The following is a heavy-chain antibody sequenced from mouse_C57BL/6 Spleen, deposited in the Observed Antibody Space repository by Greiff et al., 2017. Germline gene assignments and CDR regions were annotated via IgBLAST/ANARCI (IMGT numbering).Heavy chain of an antibody. Sequence: VKLMESGPGLVQPSQSLSITCTVSGFSLTSDGVHWVRQPPGKGLEWLGVIWSGGSTDYNAAFISRLSISKDNSKSQVFLKLNSLQTDDTAIYYCAKIGFSGAMDYWGQGTSVTVSS. J-gene: IGHJ4*01. CDR1: GFSLTSDG. V-gene: IGHV2-4*01. CDR3: AKIGFSGAMDY. CDR2: IWSGGST.